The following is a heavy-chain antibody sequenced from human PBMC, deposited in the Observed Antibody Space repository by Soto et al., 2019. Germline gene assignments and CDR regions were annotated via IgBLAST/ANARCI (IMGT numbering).Heavy chain of an antibody. Sequence: SVKVSCKASGGTFSSYAISWVRQAPGQGLEWMGGIIPIFGTANYAQKFQGRVTITADESTSTAYMELSSLRSEDTAVYYCARGKNYYDPALYGLAGRGQRSTVTVSS. V-gene: IGHV1-69*13. J-gene: IGHJ6*02. CDR2: IIPIFGTA. CDR3: ARGKNYYDPALYGLAG. D-gene: IGHD3-22*01. CDR1: GGTFSSYA.